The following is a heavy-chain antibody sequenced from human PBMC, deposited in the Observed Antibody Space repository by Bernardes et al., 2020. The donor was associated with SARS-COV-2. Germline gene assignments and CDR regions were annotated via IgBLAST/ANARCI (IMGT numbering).Heavy chain of an antibody. CDR2: INPTNGGT. J-gene: IGHJ4*02. Sequence: ASVKVSCKASGYTFTDFYIPWVRQAPGQGLEWMGRINPTNGGTAYAQNFQGWVTMTRDTSISTAYMELTRLTSDDTAMYYCARAPLVAGTNDYWGQGTLVTGSS. V-gene: IGHV1-2*04. CDR3: ARAPLVAGTNDY. CDR1: GYTFTDFY. D-gene: IGHD6-19*01.